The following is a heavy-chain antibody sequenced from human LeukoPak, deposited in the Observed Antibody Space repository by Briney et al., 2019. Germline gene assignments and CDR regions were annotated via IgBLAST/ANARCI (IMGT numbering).Heavy chain of an antibody. CDR2: ISGSGGST. V-gene: IGHV3-23*01. CDR1: GFTFSSYA. J-gene: IGHJ4*02. CDR3: AKDLGYDILTGYLDY. Sequence: GGSLRLSCAASGFTFSSYAMSWVRQTPGKGLEWVSAISGSGGSTYYADSVKGRFTISRDNSKNTLYLQMNSLRAEDTALYYCAKDLGYDILTGYLDYWGQGTLVTVSS. D-gene: IGHD3-9*01.